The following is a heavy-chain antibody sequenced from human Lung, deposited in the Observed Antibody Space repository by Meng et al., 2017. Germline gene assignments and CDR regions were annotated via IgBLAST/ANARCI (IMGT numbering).Heavy chain of an antibody. D-gene: IGHD5-12*01. Sequence: QVQLVQSGAEVKKPGASVKVSCKASGYTFTDYYIHWVRQAPGQGLEWMGRINPNSGGTNYVQKFQGRVTMTRDTSISTAYMELTRLRSDDTAINYCARENVGDGGYDFDFWGRGTLVTVSS. CDR1: GYTFTDYY. V-gene: IGHV1-2*06. CDR2: INPNSGGT. CDR3: ARENVGDGGYDFDF. J-gene: IGHJ4*02.